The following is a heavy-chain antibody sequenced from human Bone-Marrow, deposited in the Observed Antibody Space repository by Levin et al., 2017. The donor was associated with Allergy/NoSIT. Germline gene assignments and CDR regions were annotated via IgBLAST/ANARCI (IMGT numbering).Heavy chain of an antibody. V-gene: IGHV3-30-3*01. CDR2: ISYDGSNK. CDR3: ARESNLRGSSWDWYFDL. Sequence: LSLTCAASGFTFSSYAMHWVRQAPGKGLEWVAVISYDGSNKYYADSVKGRFTISRDNSKNTLYLQMNSLRAEDTAVYYCARESNLRGSSWDWYFDLWGRGTLVTVSS. D-gene: IGHD6-13*01. CDR1: GFTFSSYA. J-gene: IGHJ2*01.